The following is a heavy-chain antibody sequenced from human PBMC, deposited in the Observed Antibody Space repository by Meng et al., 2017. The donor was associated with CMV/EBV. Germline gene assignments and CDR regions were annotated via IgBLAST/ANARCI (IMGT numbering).Heavy chain of an antibody. CDR3: ARVWRGLHEY. J-gene: IGHJ4*02. CDR2: ISSSSSYI. D-gene: IGHD2-21*02. CDR1: GFTFSSYS. V-gene: IGHV3-21*01. Sequence: GESLKISCAASGFTFSSYSMNWVRQAPGKGLEWVSSISSSSSYIYYADSVKGRFTISRDNAKNSLYLQMNSLRVEDTAVYYCARVWRGLHEYWGQGTLVTVSS.